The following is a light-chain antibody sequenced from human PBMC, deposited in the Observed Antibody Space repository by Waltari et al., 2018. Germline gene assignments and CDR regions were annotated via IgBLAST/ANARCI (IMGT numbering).Light chain of an antibody. CDR1: QSVSRT. CDR2: DAS. Sequence: SCRASQSVSRTLAWYQQKPGQAPRLLIYDASSMAAGIPDRFSGSGSGTDFSLTISRLEPEDFGVYYCQKYGTLPATFGQGTKVEI. V-gene: IGKV3-20*01. CDR3: QKYGTLPAT. J-gene: IGKJ1*01.